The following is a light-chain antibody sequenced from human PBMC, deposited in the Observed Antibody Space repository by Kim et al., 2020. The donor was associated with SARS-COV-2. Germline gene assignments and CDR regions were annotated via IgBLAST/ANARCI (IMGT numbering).Light chain of an antibody. CDR2: GAS. J-gene: IGKJ2*01. V-gene: IGKV3-20*01. Sequence: PGERATLSCRASQSVISNYLAWYQQKPGQAPRLLIYGASSRASGIPDRFSGSGSGTDFTLTITRLEPEDFAVYYCQLYGSSPLYTFGQGTKLEI. CDR3: QLYGSSPLYT. CDR1: QSVISNY.